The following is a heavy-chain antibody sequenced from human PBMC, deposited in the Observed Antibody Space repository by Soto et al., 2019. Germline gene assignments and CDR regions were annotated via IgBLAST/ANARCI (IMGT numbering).Heavy chain of an antibody. CDR1: GGSLNDYY. D-gene: IGHD2-21*01. CDR2: IFHGGSP. V-gene: IGHV4-59*01. J-gene: IGHJ6*02. Sequence: QVQLQESGPGLVKPSETLSLTFSVSGGSLNDYYWTWIRQAPGKGLEWIGNIFHGGSPTSTPSLKNRVTMSVDTARTRFSLTLSSVTAADTAVYFCARAAASSAFQFSFHGLDVWGQGTTVTVSS. CDR3: ARAAASSAFQFSFHGLDV.